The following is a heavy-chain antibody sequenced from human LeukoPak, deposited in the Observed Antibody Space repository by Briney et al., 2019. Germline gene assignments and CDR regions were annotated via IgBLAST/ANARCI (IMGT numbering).Heavy chain of an antibody. D-gene: IGHD3-10*01. Sequence: PSETLSLTCAVYGGSFSGYYWSWIRQPPGKGREWVGEINHSGSTNYNPSLKSRVTISVDTSKNQFSLKLSSVTAADTAVHYCARGGPTRRGAFDIWGQGTMVTVSS. CDR1: GGSFSGYY. CDR3: ARGGPTRRGAFDI. CDR2: INHSGST. V-gene: IGHV4-34*01. J-gene: IGHJ3*02.